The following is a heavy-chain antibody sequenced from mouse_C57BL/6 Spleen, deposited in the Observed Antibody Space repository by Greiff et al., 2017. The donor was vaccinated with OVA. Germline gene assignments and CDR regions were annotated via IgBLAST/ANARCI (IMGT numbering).Heavy chain of an antibody. D-gene: IGHD1-1*01. V-gene: IGHV14-2*01. CDR2: IDPEDGET. J-gene: IGHJ2*01. CDR1: GFNIKDYY. Sequence: EVMLVESGAELVKPGASVKLSCTASGFNIKDYYMHWVKQRTEQGLEWIGRIDPEDGETKYAPKFQGKATITADTSSNTAYLQLSSLTSEDTAVYYCARRAVVATDYFDYWGQGTTLTVSS. CDR3: ARRAVVATDYFDY.